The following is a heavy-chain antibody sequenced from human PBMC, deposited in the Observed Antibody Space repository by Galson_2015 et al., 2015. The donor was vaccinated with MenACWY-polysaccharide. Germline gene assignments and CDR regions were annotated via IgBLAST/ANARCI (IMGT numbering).Heavy chain of an antibody. CDR1: GSRFSNSG. D-gene: IGHD2-2*01. V-gene: IGHV3-33*01. CDR2: IQYDGSNK. Sequence: SLRLSCAASGSRFSNSGMHWVRQAPGKGLEWVAVIQYDGSNKVYADSVKGRFTISRDNSMNTVFLEMNTLGVEDTAVYYCAREGSRIVSHAFDIWGQGTMVTVSS. CDR3: AREGSRIVSHAFDI. J-gene: IGHJ3*02.